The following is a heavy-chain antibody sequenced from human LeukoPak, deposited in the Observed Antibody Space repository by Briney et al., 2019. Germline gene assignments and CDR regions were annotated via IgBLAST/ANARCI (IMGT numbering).Heavy chain of an antibody. D-gene: IGHD2-2*01. J-gene: IGHJ5*02. Sequence: SVKVSCKASGGTFSSYAISWVRQAPGQGLEWMGGIIPIFGTANYAQKFQGRVTITTDESTSTAYMELSSLRSEDTAVYYCARVSVVPAAMGTWFDPWGQGTLVTVSS. CDR2: IIPIFGTA. V-gene: IGHV1-69*05. CDR3: ARVSVVPAAMGTWFDP. CDR1: GGTFSSYA.